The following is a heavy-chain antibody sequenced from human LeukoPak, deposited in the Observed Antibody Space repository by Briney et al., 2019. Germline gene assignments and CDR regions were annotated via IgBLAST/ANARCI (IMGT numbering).Heavy chain of an antibody. V-gene: IGHV1-8*01. J-gene: IGHJ4*02. CDR1: GYTFTSYD. CDR2: MNPNSGNT. Sequence: ASVKVSCKASGYTFTSYDINWVRQATGQGLEWMGWMNPNSGNTGYAQKFQGRVTMTRNTSISTAYMELSRLRSDDTAVYYCAREGGLEDIVVVPAAYFDYWGQGTLVTVSS. D-gene: IGHD2-2*01. CDR3: AREGGLEDIVVVPAAYFDY.